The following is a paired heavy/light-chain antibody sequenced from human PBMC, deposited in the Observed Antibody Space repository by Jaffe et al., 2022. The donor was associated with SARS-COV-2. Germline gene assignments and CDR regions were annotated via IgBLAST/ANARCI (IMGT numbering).Light chain of an antibody. CDR3: QQRSNWLLT. CDR2: DAS. CDR1: QSVSSY. Sequence: EIVLTQSPATLSLSPGERATLSCRASQSVSSYLAWYQQKPGQAPRLLIYDASNRATGIPARFSGSGSGTDFTLTISSLEPEDFAVYYCQQRSNWLLTFGGGTKVEIK. V-gene: IGKV3-11*01. J-gene: IGKJ4*01.
Heavy chain of an antibody. J-gene: IGHJ4*02. D-gene: IGHD6-13*01. CDR3: AKEGVWEIAAAAKAGGFDY. CDR1: GFTFDDYA. CDR2: ISWNSGSI. V-gene: IGHV3-9*01. Sequence: EVQLVESGGGLVQPGRSLRLSCAASGFTFDDYAMHWVRQAPGKGLEWVSGISWNSGSIGYADSVKGRFTISRDNAKNSLYLQMNSLRAEDTALYYCAKEGVWEIAAAAKAGGFDYWGQGTLVTVSS.